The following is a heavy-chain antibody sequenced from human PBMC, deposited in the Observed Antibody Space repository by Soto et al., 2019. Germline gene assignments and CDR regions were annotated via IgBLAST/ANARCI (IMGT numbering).Heavy chain of an antibody. CDR1: GGSFSGYY. J-gene: IGHJ4*02. CDR2: IDPSGST. D-gene: IGHD6-13*01. Sequence: SETLSLTCAVYGGSFSGYYWTWFRQPPGKGLEWIGEIDPSGSTNYNPSLKSRLTISLDTSRDHFSLKMSSVTAADTAVYYCARGQSRYRSRWGQGTLVTVSS. CDR3: ARGQSRYRSR. V-gene: IGHV4-34*01.